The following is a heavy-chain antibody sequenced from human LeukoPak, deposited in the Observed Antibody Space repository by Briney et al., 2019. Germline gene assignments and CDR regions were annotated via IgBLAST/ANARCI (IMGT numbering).Heavy chain of an antibody. J-gene: IGHJ4*02. CDR3: ARDIQLWAAAY. Sequence: SVKVSCKASGGTFSSYAISWVRQAPGQGLEWMGRIIPILGIANYAQKFQGRVTITADKSTSTAYMELSSLRAEDTAVYYCARDIQLWAAAYWGQGTLVTVSS. V-gene: IGHV1-69*04. D-gene: IGHD5-18*01. CDR2: IIPILGIA. CDR1: GGTFSSYA.